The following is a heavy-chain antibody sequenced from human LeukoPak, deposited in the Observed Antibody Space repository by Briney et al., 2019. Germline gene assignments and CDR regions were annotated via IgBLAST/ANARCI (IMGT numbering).Heavy chain of an antibody. CDR1: GFTVSSTY. V-gene: IGHV3-53*01. CDR2: VYKDGKM. CDR3: ASRHCSGGDCYSAGADPFDH. D-gene: IGHD2-21*01. J-gene: IGHJ4*02. Sequence: PGGSLRLSCAASGFTVSSTYMSWVRQSPGKGLEWVSVVYKDGKMFYIDSVKGRFAISRDTSKNTVYLQMNNLRAEDTAVYYCASRHCSGGDCYSAGADPFDHWGQGTLVTVSS.